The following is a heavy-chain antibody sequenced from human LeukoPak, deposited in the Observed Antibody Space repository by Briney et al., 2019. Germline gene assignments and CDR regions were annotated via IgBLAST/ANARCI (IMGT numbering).Heavy chain of an antibody. CDR3: ATLGYCSSTSCYIFDY. J-gene: IGHJ4*02. V-gene: IGHV1-24*01. CDR2: FDPEDGET. D-gene: IGHD2-2*02. Sequence: GASVKVSCKVSGYTLTELSMHWVRQAPGKGLEWMGGFDPEDGETIYAQKFQGRVTMTEDTSTDTAYMELSSLRSEDTAVYYCATLGYCSSTSCYIFDYWGQGTLVTVSS. CDR1: GYTLTELS.